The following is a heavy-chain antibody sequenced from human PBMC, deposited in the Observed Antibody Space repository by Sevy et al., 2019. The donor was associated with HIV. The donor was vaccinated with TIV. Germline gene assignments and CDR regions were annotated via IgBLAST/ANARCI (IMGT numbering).Heavy chain of an antibody. V-gene: IGHV4-59*01. J-gene: IGHJ4*02. D-gene: IGHD6-19*01. Sequence: SETLSLTCTVSGDSISSYYWSWIRQPPGKGLEWIGYLYYSGITNYNPSLKSRLTISGETSKNQFSLKLSSVTAADTAVYYCARGLAYYFDYWGQGTLVTVSS. CDR3: ARGLAYYFDY. CDR1: GDSISSYY. CDR2: LYYSGIT.